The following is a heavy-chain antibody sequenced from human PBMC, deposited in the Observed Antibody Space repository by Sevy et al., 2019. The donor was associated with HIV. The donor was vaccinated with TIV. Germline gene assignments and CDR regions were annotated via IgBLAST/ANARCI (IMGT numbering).Heavy chain of an antibody. CDR1: GFTVSNNY. D-gene: IGHD6-19*01. Sequence: GGSLRLSCAASGFTVSNNYMSWVRQAPGKGLEWVSAIYRGGSTYYADSVKGRFTISRDNSKNTLYLQMNSLRVEDTAVYYCARDGTKQWLAGGGTFDIWGQGTMVTVSS. CDR2: IYRGGST. J-gene: IGHJ3*02. CDR3: ARDGTKQWLAGGGTFDI. V-gene: IGHV3-53*01.